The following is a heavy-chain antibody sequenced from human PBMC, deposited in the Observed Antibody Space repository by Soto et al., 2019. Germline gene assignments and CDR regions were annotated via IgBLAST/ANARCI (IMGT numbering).Heavy chain of an antibody. Sequence: GGSLRLSCAASGFTFSSYALSWVRQAPGKGLQWVSVITGTGDSTYYADSVKGRFTISRDNSENTVYLQMNSLRADDTAVYYCARTLIYTSGWYDYWGQGTLVTVSS. CDR2: ITGTGDST. CDR3: ARTLIYTSGWYDY. D-gene: IGHD6-19*01. CDR1: GFTFSSYA. V-gene: IGHV3-23*01. J-gene: IGHJ4*02.